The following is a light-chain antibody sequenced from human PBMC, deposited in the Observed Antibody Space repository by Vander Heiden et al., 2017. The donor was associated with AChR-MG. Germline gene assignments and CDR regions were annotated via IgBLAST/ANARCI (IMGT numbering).Light chain of an antibody. CDR2: KAS. J-gene: IGKJ1*01. Sequence: DIQMTQSPSTLSASVGDRVTITCRASQSIDSWLAWYQQKPGKAPNLLIYKASSLESGVPSRLSGSGSGTEFALTISSLRPDDFATYYCQQYKNYPRTFGQGTKVEIK. CDR3: QQYKNYPRT. CDR1: QSIDSW. V-gene: IGKV1-5*03.